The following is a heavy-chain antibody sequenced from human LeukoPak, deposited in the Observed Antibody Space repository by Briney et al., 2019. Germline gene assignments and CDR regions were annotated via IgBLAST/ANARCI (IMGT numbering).Heavy chain of an antibody. Sequence: GGSLRLSCAASGFTFSSYAMSWVRQAPGRGLEWVSAISGSGGSTYYADSVKGRFTISRDNSKNTLYLQMNSLRAEDTAVYYCAKAKSYYSNYDYWGQGTLVTVSS. J-gene: IGHJ4*02. CDR1: GFTFSSYA. CDR3: AKAKSYYSNYDY. CDR2: ISGSGGST. D-gene: IGHD4-11*01. V-gene: IGHV3-23*01.